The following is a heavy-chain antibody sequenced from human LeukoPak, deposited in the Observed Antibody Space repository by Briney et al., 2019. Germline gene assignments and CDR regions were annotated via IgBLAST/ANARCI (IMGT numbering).Heavy chain of an antibody. CDR2: IRYDGSNK. D-gene: IGHD3-10*01. V-gene: IGHV3-30*02. J-gene: IGHJ6*03. Sequence: GGSLRLSCAAPGFTFSSYGMHWVRQAPGKGLEWVAFIRYDGSNKYYADSVKGRFTISRDNSKNTLYLQMNSLRAEDTAVYYCAKDFPGGEWFGDPFGYMDVWGKGTTVTISS. CDR1: GFTFSSYG. CDR3: AKDFPGGEWFGDPFGYMDV.